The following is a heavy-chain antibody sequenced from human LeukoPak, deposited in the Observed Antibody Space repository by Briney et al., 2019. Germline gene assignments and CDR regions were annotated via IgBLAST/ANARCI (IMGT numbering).Heavy chain of an antibody. Sequence: ASVKVSCKASGYTFTSYDINWVRQATGQGLEWMGWMNPNSGNTGYAQKFQGRVTITRNTSISTAYMELSSLRSEDTAVYYCARGPLIYSTDYYYYMDVWGKGTTVTVSS. CDR1: GYTFTSYD. CDR3: ARGPLIYSTDYYYYMDV. J-gene: IGHJ6*03. V-gene: IGHV1-8*03. CDR2: MNPNSGNT. D-gene: IGHD4-11*01.